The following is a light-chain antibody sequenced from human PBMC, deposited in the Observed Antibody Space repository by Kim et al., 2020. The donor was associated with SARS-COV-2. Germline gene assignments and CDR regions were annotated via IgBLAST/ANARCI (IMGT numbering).Light chain of an antibody. Sequence: DIQMTQSPSSLSASVGDRVTITCRASQTISSHLNWYQQKPGKAPNLLIYAASNLQSGVPSRFSGSGSGTDFTLTISSLQPEDFATYYCQQSYNTPRTFGQGTKLEI. CDR3: QQSYNTPRT. CDR2: AAS. V-gene: IGKV1-39*01. CDR1: QTISSH. J-gene: IGKJ2*01.